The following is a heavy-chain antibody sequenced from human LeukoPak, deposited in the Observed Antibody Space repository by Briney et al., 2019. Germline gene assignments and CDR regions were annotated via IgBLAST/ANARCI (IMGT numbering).Heavy chain of an antibody. J-gene: IGHJ3*02. CDR1: EYTFTTYW. V-gene: IGHV5-51*01. CDR2: IYPGDSIS. CDR3: ARPPCGDSIEHDAFDI. D-gene: IGHD4-17*01. Sequence: GESLKTSWKGSEYTFTTYWSGWVRQMPGKGLEWMGIIYPGDSISEYSTSFQGHVTISAFKSISTADMQSSSLKTSDTAMYYCARPPCGDSIEHDAFDIWGQGTMVTVSS.